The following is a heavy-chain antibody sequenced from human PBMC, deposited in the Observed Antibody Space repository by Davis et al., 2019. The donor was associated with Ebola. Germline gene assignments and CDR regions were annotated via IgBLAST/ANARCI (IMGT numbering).Heavy chain of an antibody. D-gene: IGHD2-2*01. CDR3: AREKSSTRSSWFDP. J-gene: IGHJ5*02. CDR1: GYTFTGYY. CDR2: INPNTGGT. V-gene: IGHV1-2*02. Sequence: ASVKVSCKASGYTFTGYYMHWVRQAPGQGLEWMGWINPNTGGTNYAQKFQGRVTMTRETSITTAYMELSRLTSDDTAVYYCAREKSSTRSSWFDPWGQGIVVTVSS.